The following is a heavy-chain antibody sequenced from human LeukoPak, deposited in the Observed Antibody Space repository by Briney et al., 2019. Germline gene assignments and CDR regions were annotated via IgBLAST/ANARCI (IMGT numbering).Heavy chain of an antibody. CDR3: ARMGLLNRNAPPSDY. CDR1: GFTFSSYS. CDR2: ISSSSSYI. Sequence: GGSLRLSCAASGFTFSSYSMNWVRQAPGKGLEWVSSISSSSSYIYYADSVKGRFTISRDNTKNSLYLQMNSLRAEDTAVYYCARMGLLNRNAPPSDYWGQGTLVTVSS. D-gene: IGHD1-14*01. J-gene: IGHJ4*02. V-gene: IGHV3-21*01.